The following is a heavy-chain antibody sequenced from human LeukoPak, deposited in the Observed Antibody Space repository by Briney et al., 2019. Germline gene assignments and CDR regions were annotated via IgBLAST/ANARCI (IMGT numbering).Heavy chain of an antibody. CDR1: GGSISSGDYY. V-gene: IGHV4-30-4*08. D-gene: IGHD3-16*01. Sequence: SGTLSLTCTVSGGSISSGDYYWSWIRQPPGKGLEWIGYIYYSGSTYYNPSLKSRVTISVDTSKNQFSLKLSSVTAADTAVYYCARGEILGGGVRSDVWGKGTTVTVSS. CDR2: IYYSGST. CDR3: ARGEILGGGVRSDV. J-gene: IGHJ6*04.